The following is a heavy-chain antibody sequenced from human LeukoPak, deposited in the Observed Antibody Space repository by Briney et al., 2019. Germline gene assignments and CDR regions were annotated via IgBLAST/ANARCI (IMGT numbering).Heavy chain of an antibody. J-gene: IGHJ4*02. CDR2: IYWDDDK. CDR1: GFSLSTNGVG. V-gene: IGHV2-5*02. Sequence: SGPTLMKPTQTLTLTCTFSGFSLSTNGVGVGWIRQPPGKALEWLALIYWDDDKRYNPSLKSRLTITKDTSKNQVVLTVTNMDPMDTATYYCAHSPIGMGATMGFDYWGQGTLVTVSS. D-gene: IGHD1-26*01. CDR3: AHSPIGMGATMGFDY.